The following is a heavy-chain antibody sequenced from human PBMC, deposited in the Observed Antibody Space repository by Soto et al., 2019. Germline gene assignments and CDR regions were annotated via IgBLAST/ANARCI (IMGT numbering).Heavy chain of an antibody. D-gene: IGHD3-16*01. J-gene: IGHJ4*02. V-gene: IGHV4-59*01. CDR3: ARGEERVDMPSGY. CDR2: INYSGST. Sequence: QVQLQESGPGLVKPSETLSLPCTVSGGSISSYYWSWIRQPPGKGLEWIGYINYSGSTNYNPSLTRRVTISVDTSKNQFSMKLSSVTAADTAVYYCARGEERVDMPSGYWCQGTLVTVSS. CDR1: GGSISSYY.